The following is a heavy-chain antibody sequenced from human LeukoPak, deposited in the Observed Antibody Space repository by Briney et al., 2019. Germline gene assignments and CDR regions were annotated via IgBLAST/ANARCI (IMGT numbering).Heavy chain of an antibody. Sequence: GCSLSLSCAASGFTFSNYWLTWVRQAPGPGLEWVGNIKQHGSEKHYVDSVKGRFNISRDNAKHSLYLHMNSLRAEDTAVYYCARDRPIAYWGQGTLVTVSS. J-gene: IGHJ4*02. CDR1: GFTFSNYW. CDR3: ARDRPIAY. V-gene: IGHV3-7*01. CDR2: IKQHGSEK.